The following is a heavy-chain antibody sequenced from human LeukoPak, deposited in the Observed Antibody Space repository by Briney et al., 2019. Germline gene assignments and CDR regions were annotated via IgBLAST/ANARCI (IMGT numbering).Heavy chain of an antibody. D-gene: IGHD5-12*01. J-gene: IGHJ2*01. Sequence: GGSLRLSCAASGFTFSSYAMHWVRQAPGKGLEYVSAISSNGGSTYYANSVKGRFTISRDNAKNSLYLQMNSLRAEDTALYYCAKDIVATLDWYFDLWGRGTLVTVSS. CDR1: GFTFSSYA. CDR3: AKDIVATLDWYFDL. V-gene: IGHV3-64*01. CDR2: ISSNGGST.